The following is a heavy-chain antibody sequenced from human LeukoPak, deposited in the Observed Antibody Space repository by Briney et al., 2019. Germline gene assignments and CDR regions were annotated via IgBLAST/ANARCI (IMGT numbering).Heavy chain of an antibody. Sequence: GESLKISCKGSGYSFTCYWIGCVRQMPGKGLEWMGIIYPGDSDTRYSPSFQGQVTISADKSISTAYLQWSSQKASNTAMYYCARYSGSYSPNYFDYWGQGTLVTVSS. CDR1: GYSFTCYW. J-gene: IGHJ4*02. D-gene: IGHD1-26*01. CDR3: ARYSGSYSPNYFDY. V-gene: IGHV5-51*01. CDR2: IYPGDSDT.